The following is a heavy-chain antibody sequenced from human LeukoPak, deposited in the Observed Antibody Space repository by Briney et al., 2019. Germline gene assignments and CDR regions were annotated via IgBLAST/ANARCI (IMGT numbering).Heavy chain of an antibody. D-gene: IGHD5-12*01. V-gene: IGHV3-23*01. CDR2: ISGRGGST. J-gene: IGHJ4*02. Sequence: GGSLRLSCAASGFTFSSYAMSWVRQAPGKGLEWVSAISGRGGSTNYADSVKGRFTISRDNARNSLYLQMNSLRAEDTAIYYCARSPRDSGYNYMDYWGQGTLATVSS. CDR1: GFTFSSYA. CDR3: ARSPRDSGYNYMDY.